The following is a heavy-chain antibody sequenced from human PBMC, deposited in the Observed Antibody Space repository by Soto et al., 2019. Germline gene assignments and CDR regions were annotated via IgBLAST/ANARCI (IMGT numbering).Heavy chain of an antibody. Sequence: ASVKVSCKASGYTFTSYDINWVRQATGQGLEWMGWMNPNSGNTGYAQKFQGGVTMTRNTSISTAYMELSSLRSEDTAVYYCASMYSSGWDYYFDYWGQGTLVTVSS. D-gene: IGHD6-19*01. CDR2: MNPNSGNT. V-gene: IGHV1-8*01. CDR3: ASMYSSGWDYYFDY. CDR1: GYTFTSYD. J-gene: IGHJ4*02.